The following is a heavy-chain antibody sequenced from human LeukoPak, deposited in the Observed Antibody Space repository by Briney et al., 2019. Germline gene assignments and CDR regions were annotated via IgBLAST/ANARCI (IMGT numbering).Heavy chain of an antibody. CDR1: GFTFSSYS. Sequence: GGSLRLSCAASGFTFSSYSMNWVRQAPGKELEWVSYISSSSSTIYYADSVKGRFTISRDNAKNSLYLQMNSLRAEDTAVYYCAGDWGPHAFDIWGQGTMVTVSS. J-gene: IGHJ3*02. CDR3: AGDWGPHAFDI. CDR2: ISSSSSTI. D-gene: IGHD3-16*01. V-gene: IGHV3-48*01.